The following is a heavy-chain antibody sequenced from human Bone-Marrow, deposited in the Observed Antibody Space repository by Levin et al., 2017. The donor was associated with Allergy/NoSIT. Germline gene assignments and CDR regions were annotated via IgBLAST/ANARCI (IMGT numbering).Heavy chain of an antibody. CDR1: GFIFSNYA. J-gene: IGHJ4*02. D-gene: IGHD5-18*01. V-gene: IGHV3-23*01. CDR3: AREIAMGFDY. CDR2: ISDTAIAT. Sequence: SGGSLRLSCAASGFIFSNYAMTWVRQAPGMGLEWVSVISDTAIATYYVDSVKGRFTISRDNSKNTLYLQMNSLRAEDTAVYYCAREIAMGFDYWGQGTLVTVSS.